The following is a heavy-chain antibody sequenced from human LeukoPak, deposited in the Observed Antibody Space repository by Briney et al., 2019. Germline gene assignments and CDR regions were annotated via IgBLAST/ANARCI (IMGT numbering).Heavy chain of an antibody. CDR3: ARGLRMLVAYLDY. J-gene: IGHJ4*02. Sequence: PGGSLRLSCAASGFTFSSYSMNWVRQAPGKGLEWVSYISSSSSTIYYADSVKGRFTISRDNAKNSLYLQMNSLRAEDTAVYYCARGLRMLVAYLDYWGQGTLVTVSS. D-gene: IGHD3-22*01. CDR1: GFTFSSYS. V-gene: IGHV3-48*01. CDR2: ISSSSSTI.